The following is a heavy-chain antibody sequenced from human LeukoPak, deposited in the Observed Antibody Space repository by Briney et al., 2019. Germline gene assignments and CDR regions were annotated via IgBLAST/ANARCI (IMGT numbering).Heavy chain of an antibody. V-gene: IGHV4-30-4*08. Sequence: SQTLSLTCTVSGGSISSGDSYWSWIRRPPGEGLEWIGYVSYSGSTYYNPSLKSRLTIPMDTSNNQFSLNLSSVTAADTAVYYCARGYYMDVWGKGTTVTVSS. J-gene: IGHJ6*03. CDR1: GGSISSGDSY. CDR3: ARGYYMDV. CDR2: VSYSGST.